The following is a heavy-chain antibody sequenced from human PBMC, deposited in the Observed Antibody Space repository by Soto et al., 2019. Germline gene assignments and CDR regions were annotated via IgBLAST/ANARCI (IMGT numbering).Heavy chain of an antibody. CDR1: GESFNGYY. V-gene: IGHV4-34*01. J-gene: IGHJ6*02. Sequence: KPSETLSLTCTAYGESFNGYYWSWIRQPPGKGLEWIGEIHHSGSTNYNPSPKSRVTFSIDTSKRQFSLKVRSVTAADTAVYYCARGKRGSSWYRGEEKYYYYGMDVWGQGTPVTVSS. D-gene: IGHD6-13*01. CDR3: ARGKRGSSWYRGEEKYYYYGMDV. CDR2: IHHSGST.